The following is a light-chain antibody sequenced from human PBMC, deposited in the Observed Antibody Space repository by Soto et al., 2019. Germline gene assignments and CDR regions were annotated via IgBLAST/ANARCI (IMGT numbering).Light chain of an antibody. V-gene: IGKV3-11*01. CDR1: QSISNY. CDR2: DAS. J-gene: IGKJ1*01. Sequence: EIVLTQSPATLSLSPGERATLSCRASQSISNYLAWYQQKPGQAPRLLIYDASTRATGIPARFSGSGSGTDFTLTISSLEPEDFAVYYCQQRSNWPPWTFGQGTKVEIK. CDR3: QQRSNWPPWT.